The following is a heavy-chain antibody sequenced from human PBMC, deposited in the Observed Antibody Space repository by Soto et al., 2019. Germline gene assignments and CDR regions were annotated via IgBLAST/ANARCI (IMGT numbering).Heavy chain of an antibody. CDR2: ISAYNGNT. CDR3: ARNSKAVAAPYFDY. CDR1: GYTFTSYG. D-gene: IGHD6-19*01. V-gene: IGHV1-18*01. J-gene: IGHJ4*02. Sequence: ASVKVSCKASGYTFTSYGISWVRQAPGQGLEWMGWISAYNGNTNYAQKLQGRVTMTTDTSTSTAYMELRSLRSDDTAVYYCARNSKAVAAPYFDYWGQGTLVPVSS.